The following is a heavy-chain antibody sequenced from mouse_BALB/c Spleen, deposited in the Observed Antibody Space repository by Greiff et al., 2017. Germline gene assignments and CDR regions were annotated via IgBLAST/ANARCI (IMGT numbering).Heavy chain of an antibody. CDR1: GFTFSSYA. D-gene: IGHD2-4*01. CDR3: ARSTMITTGFDY. Sequence: EVNVVESGGGLVKPGGSLKLSCAASGFTFSSYAMSWVRQTPEKRLEWVATISSGGSYTYYPDSVKGRFTISRDNAKNTLYLQMSSLRSEDTAMYYCARSTMITTGFDYWGQGTTLTVSS. J-gene: IGHJ2*01. CDR2: ISSGGSYT. V-gene: IGHV5-9-3*01.